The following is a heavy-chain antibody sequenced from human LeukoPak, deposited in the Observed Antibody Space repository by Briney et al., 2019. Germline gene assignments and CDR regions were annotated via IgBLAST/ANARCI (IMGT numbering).Heavy chain of an antibody. CDR3: ARGNFYSGSRSSPLDS. CDR1: GFTFNSYW. CDR2: INSDGSRT. J-gene: IGHJ4*02. Sequence: GGSLRLSCAASGFTFNSYWMHWVRQVPGKGLVWVSRINSDGSRTNYVDSAKGRFTISRDNAKNTLFLQMNSLRAEDTAVYYCARGNFYSGSRSSPLDSWGQGTLVTVSS. D-gene: IGHD3-10*01. V-gene: IGHV3-74*01.